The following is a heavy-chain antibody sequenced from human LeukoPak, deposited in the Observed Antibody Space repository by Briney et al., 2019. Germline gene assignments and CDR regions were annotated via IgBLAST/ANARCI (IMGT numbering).Heavy chain of an antibody. Sequence: SEALSLTCTVSGGSISSYYWSWIRQPPGKGLECIGYIYYSGSTNYNPSLKSRVTISVDTSKNQFSLKLSSLTAADTAVYYCARDSGSYLSNWFDPWGQGTLVTVSS. D-gene: IGHD1-26*01. CDR3: ARDSGSYLSNWFDP. V-gene: IGHV4-59*01. CDR1: GGSISSYY. CDR2: IYYSGST. J-gene: IGHJ5*02.